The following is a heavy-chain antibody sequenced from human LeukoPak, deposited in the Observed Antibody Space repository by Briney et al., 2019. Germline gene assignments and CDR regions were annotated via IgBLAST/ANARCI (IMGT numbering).Heavy chain of an antibody. CDR2: INHSGST. Sequence: PSETLSLTCAVYGGSFSGYYWSWIRQPPGKGLEWIGEINHSGSTNYNPSLKSRVTISVDTSKNQFSLKLSSVTAADTAMYYCARHRVPYYYDSSGWDAFDIWDQGTMVTVSS. CDR3: ARHRVPYYYDSSGWDAFDI. J-gene: IGHJ3*02. V-gene: IGHV4-34*01. D-gene: IGHD3-22*01. CDR1: GGSFSGYY.